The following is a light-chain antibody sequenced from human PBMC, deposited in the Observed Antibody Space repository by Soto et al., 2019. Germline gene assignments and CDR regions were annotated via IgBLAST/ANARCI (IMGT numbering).Light chain of an antibody. CDR3: QQYNSYSGT. CDR2: KAS. Sequence: DIQMTQSPSTLSGSVGDRVTITCRASQTISSWLAWYQQKPGKAPKLLIYKASTLKSGVPSRFSGSGSGPEFTLTISSLQPDDFATYYCQQYNSYSGTFGQGTKVDIK. V-gene: IGKV1-5*03. J-gene: IGKJ1*01. CDR1: QTISSW.